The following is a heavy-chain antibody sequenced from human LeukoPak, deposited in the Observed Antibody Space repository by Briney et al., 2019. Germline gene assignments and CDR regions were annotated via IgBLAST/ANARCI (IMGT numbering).Heavy chain of an antibody. CDR3: STGSGHAFDI. CDR2: INSDWSST. J-gene: IGHJ3*02. CDR1: GFTFSSYW. V-gene: IGHV3-74*01. Sequence: PGGSLRLSCAASGFTFSSYWMHWIRQVPGKGLVWVSRINSDWSSTIYADSVKGRFTISRDNAKNTLYVQMNSLRAEDTAVYYCSTGSGHAFDIWGRGTMVTVSS. D-gene: IGHD3-10*01.